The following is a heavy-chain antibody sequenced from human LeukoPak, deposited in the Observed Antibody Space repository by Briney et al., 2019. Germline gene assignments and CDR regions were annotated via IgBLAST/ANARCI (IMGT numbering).Heavy chain of an antibody. D-gene: IGHD6-6*01. CDR1: GGSISSGDYY. CDR3: ARVAAQGWLGVDY. Sequence: PSETLSLTCTVSGGSISSGDYYWSWIRQPPGKGLEWIGYIYYSGSTYYNPSLKSRVTISADTSKNQFSLKLSSVTAADTAVYYCARVAAQGWLGVDYWGQGTLVTVSS. J-gene: IGHJ4*02. V-gene: IGHV4-30-4*01. CDR2: IYYSGST.